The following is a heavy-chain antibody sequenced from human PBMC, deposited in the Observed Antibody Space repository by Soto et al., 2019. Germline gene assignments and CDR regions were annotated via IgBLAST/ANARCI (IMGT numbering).Heavy chain of an antibody. D-gene: IGHD5-12*01. J-gene: IGHJ6*02. V-gene: IGHV4-31*03. CDR3: ARRLGANYYYYAMDV. CDR1: GGSVSSGGYC. Sequence: PSETLSLTCTVSGGSVSSGGYCWTWIRQHPGKGLEWIGYIYYGGSTYYNPSLESRVTISVDTSKNQFSLKLSSVTAADTAVYYCARRLGANYYYYAMDVWGQGTTVTVSS. CDR2: IYYGGST.